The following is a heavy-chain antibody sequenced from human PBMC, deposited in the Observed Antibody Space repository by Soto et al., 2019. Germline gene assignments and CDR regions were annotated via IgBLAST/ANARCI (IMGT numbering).Heavy chain of an antibody. CDR2: ISSSRSTI. CDR3: ARAAGYHYYYMDV. CDR1: GFTFSDDY. V-gene: IGHV3-11*01. J-gene: IGHJ6*03. Sequence: PGGSLRLSCEASGFTFSDDYLIWIRQAPGKGLEWVSYISSSRSTIYYADSVKGRFTISRDNARNSLYLQMNSLRAEDTAVYYCARAAGYHYYYMDVWGKGTTVTVSS.